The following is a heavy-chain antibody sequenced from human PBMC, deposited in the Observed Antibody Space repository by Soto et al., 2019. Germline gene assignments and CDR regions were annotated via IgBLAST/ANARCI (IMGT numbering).Heavy chain of an antibody. CDR3: AIGSIAAAGTNYYYGMYV. V-gene: IGHV4-61*01. Sequence: QVQLQESGPGLVKPSETLSLTCTVSGGSVSSGSYYWSWIRQPPGKGLEGIGYIYYSGSTNYNPSLKSRVTISVDTSKNQFSLKLSSVTAADTAVYYCAIGSIAAAGTNYYYGMYVWGQGTTVTVCS. CDR1: GGSVSSGSYY. J-gene: IGHJ6*02. D-gene: IGHD6-13*01. CDR2: IYYSGST.